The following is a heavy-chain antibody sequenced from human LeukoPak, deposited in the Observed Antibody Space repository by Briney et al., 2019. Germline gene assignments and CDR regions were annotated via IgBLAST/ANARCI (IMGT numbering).Heavy chain of an antibody. Sequence: ASVKVSCKASGYTFTGYYMHWVRQAPGQGLEWMGWINPNSGGTNYAQKFQGRVTMTRDTSISTAYMELSRLRFDDTAVYYCARSPDILTGEKFDYWGQGTLVTVSS. CDR1: GYTFTGYY. CDR2: INPNSGGT. J-gene: IGHJ4*02. V-gene: IGHV1-2*02. CDR3: ARSPDILTGEKFDY. D-gene: IGHD3-9*01.